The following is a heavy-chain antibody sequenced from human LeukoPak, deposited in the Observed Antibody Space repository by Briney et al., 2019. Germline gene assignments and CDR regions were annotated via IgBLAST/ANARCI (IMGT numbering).Heavy chain of an antibody. CDR3: ARLSQSRTIFYY. Sequence: GGSLRLSCAASGFTFSAYWMSWVRQAPGKGLEWVANIKPGGSVKLYVDSVKGRFTVSRDNSKNSLYLQMNTLRAEDTAVYYCARLSQSRTIFYYWGQGTLVTVSS. J-gene: IGHJ4*02. V-gene: IGHV3-7*03. CDR2: IKPGGSVK. CDR1: GFTFSAYW. D-gene: IGHD1-7*01.